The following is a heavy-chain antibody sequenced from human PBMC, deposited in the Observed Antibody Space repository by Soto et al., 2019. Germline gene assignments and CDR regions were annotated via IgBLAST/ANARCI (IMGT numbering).Heavy chain of an antibody. V-gene: IGHV4-39*07. J-gene: IGHJ6*02. CDR3: ASVRGGYYYAMDV. CDR2: IYYSGST. Sequence: PSETLSLTCTVSGGSISSSSSYWGWIRQPPGKGLEWIGNIYYSGSTYNNPSLKSRVTISVDTSKNQFSLKLSSVTAADTAVYYCASVRGGYYYAMDVWGQGTTVTVSS. D-gene: IGHD3-10*02. CDR1: GGSISSSSSY.